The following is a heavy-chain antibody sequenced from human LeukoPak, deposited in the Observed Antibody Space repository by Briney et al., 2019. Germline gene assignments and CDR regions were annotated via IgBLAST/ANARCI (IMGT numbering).Heavy chain of an antibody. V-gene: IGHV3-53*04. CDR3: ARGGSGWYNWLDP. Sequence: PGGSLRLSRAASGFTVSSNYMSWVRQAPGKGLEWVSVIYSGGSTYYADSVKGRFTISRHNSKNTLYLQMNSLRAEDTAVYYCARGGSGWYNWLDPWGQGTLVTVSS. J-gene: IGHJ5*02. CDR2: IYSGGST. CDR1: GFTVSSNY. D-gene: IGHD6-19*01.